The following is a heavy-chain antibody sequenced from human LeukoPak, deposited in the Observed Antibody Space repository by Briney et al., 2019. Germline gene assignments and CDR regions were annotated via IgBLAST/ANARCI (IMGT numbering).Heavy chain of an antibody. V-gene: IGHV3-74*01. D-gene: IGHD1-26*01. Sequence: GGSLRLSCAASGFTFSSYWRHWVRQAPGKGLVWVSRINSDGSSTSYADSVKGRFTISRDNAKNSLYLQLNSLRAEDTAVYYCARSLVVGATYPYHWGQGTLVTVSS. CDR1: GFTFSSYW. CDR2: INSDGSST. J-gene: IGHJ5*02. CDR3: ARSLVVGATYPYH.